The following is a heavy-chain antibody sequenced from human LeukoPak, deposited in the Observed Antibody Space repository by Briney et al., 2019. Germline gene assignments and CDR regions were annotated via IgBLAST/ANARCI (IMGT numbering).Heavy chain of an antibody. CDR2: IIPIFGTA. CDR1: GATFSSYA. J-gene: IGHJ4*02. V-gene: IGHV1-69*06. Sequence: ASVKVSCKASGATFSSYAISWVRQAPGQGLEWMGGIIPIFGTANYAQKFQGRVTITADKSTSTAYMELSSLRSEDTAVYYCARDGDGSGSYYFSAFDYWGQGTLVTVSS. D-gene: IGHD3-10*01. CDR3: ARDGDGSGSYYFSAFDY.